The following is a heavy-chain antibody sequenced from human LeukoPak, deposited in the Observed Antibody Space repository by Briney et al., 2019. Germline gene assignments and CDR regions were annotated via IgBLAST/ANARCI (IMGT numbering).Heavy chain of an antibody. CDR3: AKAYYYDILTGYYEPPFDY. D-gene: IGHD3-9*01. CDR2: ISGSGGST. CDR1: GFTFSSYA. J-gene: IGHJ4*02. V-gene: IGHV3-23*01. Sequence: GGSLRLSCAASGFTFSSYAMSWVRQAPGKGLEWVPAISGSGGSTYYADSVKGRFTISRDNSKNTLYLQMNSLRAEDTAVYYCAKAYYYDILTGYYEPPFDYWGQGTLVTVSS.